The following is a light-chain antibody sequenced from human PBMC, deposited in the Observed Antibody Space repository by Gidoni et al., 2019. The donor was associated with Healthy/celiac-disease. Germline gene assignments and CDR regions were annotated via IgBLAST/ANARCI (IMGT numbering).Light chain of an antibody. CDR2: KDS. Sequence: SYELTQPPSVAVSPGQTARITCSGDALPTQYAYWYQQKPGQAPVLVIYKDSERPSGIPERFSGSSSGTTVTLTISGVQAEDEADYYCQSADSSGTWVVFGGGTKLTVL. CDR3: QSADSSGTWVV. CDR1: ALPTQY. J-gene: IGLJ2*01. V-gene: IGLV3-25*03.